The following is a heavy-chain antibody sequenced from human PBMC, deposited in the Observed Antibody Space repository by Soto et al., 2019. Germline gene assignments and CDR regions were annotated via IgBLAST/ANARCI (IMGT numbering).Heavy chain of an antibody. Sequence: SETLSLTCTVSGCSITTGGYYWSWIRQLPGKGLEWIGHRYYSESTYYNPSLKSRVSISLDTSKNQFSLKLSFVTAAGTAMYYCARTKCSGGSCYSWSLDYWGQGTPVTAPQ. CDR1: GCSITTGGYY. CDR3: ARTKCSGGSCYSWSLDY. J-gene: IGHJ4*02. D-gene: IGHD2-15*01. V-gene: IGHV4-31*03. CDR2: RYYSEST.